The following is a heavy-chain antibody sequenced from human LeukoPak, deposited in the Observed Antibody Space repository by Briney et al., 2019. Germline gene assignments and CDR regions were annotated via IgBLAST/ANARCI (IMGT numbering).Heavy chain of an antibody. J-gene: IGHJ6*02. CDR3: ARGKGRATISYYYYGMGV. Sequence: GGSLRLSCAASGFTFSSYSMNWVRQAPGKGLEWVSSISSSSSYIYYADSVKGRFTISRDNAKNSLYLQMNSLRAEDTAVYYCARGKGRATISYYYYGMGVCGQGTT. CDR1: GFTFSSYS. D-gene: IGHD5-12*01. CDR2: ISSSSSYI. V-gene: IGHV3-21*01.